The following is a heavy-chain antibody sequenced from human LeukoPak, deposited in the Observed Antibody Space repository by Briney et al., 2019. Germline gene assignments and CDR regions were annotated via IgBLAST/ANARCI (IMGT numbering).Heavy chain of an antibody. D-gene: IGHD4-17*01. V-gene: IGHV1-2*02. Sequence: ASVKVSCKSSGYTFTGYYMHWVRQAPGQGLEWMGWINPNSGGTNYAQKFQGRVTMTRDTSISTAYMGLSRLTSDDTAIYYCARDSDYGDYGDPFDIWGQGTMVTVSS. CDR1: GYTFTGYY. J-gene: IGHJ3*02. CDR3: ARDSDYGDYGDPFDI. CDR2: INPNSGGT.